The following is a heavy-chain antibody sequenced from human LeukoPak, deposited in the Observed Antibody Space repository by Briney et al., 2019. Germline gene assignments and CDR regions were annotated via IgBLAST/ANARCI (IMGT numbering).Heavy chain of an antibody. CDR3: ARDLNYDPPLGAFDI. CDR1: GFTFSSYS. Sequence: GGSLRLSCAASGFTFSSYSMNWVRQAPGKGLEWVSSISSSSSYIYYADSVKGRFTISRDNAKNSLYLQMNSLRAEDTAVYYCARDLNYDPPLGAFDIWGQGTMVTVSS. J-gene: IGHJ3*02. CDR2: ISSSSSYI. D-gene: IGHD3-22*01. V-gene: IGHV3-21*01.